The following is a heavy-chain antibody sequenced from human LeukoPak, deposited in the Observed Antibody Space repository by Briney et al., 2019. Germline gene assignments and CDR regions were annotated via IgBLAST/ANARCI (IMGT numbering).Heavy chain of an antibody. CDR1: GYTFTGYY. D-gene: IGHD6-13*01. CDR3: ARDPSRQQLVQYYFDY. J-gene: IGHJ4*02. V-gene: IGHV1-2*02. Sequence: ASVKVSCKASGYTFTGYYMHWVRQAPGKGLEWMGWINPNSGGTNYAQKFQGRVTMTRDTSISTAYMELSRLRSDDTAVYYCARDPSRQQLVQYYFDYWGQGTLVTVSS. CDR2: INPNSGGT.